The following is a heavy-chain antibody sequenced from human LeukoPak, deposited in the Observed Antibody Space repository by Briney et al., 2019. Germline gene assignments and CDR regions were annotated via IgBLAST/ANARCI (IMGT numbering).Heavy chain of an antibody. D-gene: IGHD3-9*01. Sequence: PGGSLRLSCAGAGFTFSSYSMNWVRQAPGKGLEWVSSISSSSSYIYYADSVKGRFTISRDNAKNSLYLQMNSLRAEDTAVYYCARANYDILTGSSVGWFDPWGQGTLVTVSS. CDR3: ARANYDILTGSSVGWFDP. J-gene: IGHJ5*02. V-gene: IGHV3-21*01. CDR1: GFTFSSYS. CDR2: ISSSSSYI.